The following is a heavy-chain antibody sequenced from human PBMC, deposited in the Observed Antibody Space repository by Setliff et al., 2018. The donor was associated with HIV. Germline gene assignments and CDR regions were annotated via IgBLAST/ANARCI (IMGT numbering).Heavy chain of an antibody. V-gene: IGHV4-61*02. CDR1: GGSISSGSYY. Sequence: SETLSLTCTVSGGSISSGSYYWSWIRQPAGKGLEWIGRIYASGSTKYNPSLESRVTMSVDTSRTQFSLKLSSVTAADTAVYYCARLDCSSSSGFVDYWGQGTLVTVSS. CDR3: ARLDCSSSSGFVDY. CDR2: IYASGST. J-gene: IGHJ4*02. D-gene: IGHD2-2*01.